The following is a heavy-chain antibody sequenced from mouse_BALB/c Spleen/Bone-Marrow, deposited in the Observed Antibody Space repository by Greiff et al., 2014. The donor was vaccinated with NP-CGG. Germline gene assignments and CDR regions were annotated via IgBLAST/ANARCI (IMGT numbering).Heavy chain of an antibody. CDR2: ISCSGST. Sequence: EVQLQQSGPGLVKPSQSLSLTCTVTGYSITSDYAWNWIRQFPGNKLEWMGYISCSGSTSYNPSLKSRISITRDTSKNQFFLQLNSVTTEDTATYYCAYYRYDYYAMDYWGQGTSVTVSS. CDR1: GYSITSDYA. D-gene: IGHD2-14*01. CDR3: AYYRYDYYAMDY. V-gene: IGHV3-2*02. J-gene: IGHJ4*01.